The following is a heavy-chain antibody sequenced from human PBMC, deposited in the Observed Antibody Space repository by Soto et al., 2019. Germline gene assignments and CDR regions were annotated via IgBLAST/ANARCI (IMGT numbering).Heavy chain of an antibody. CDR2: ISYDGSNK. CDR1: GFTFSSYG. D-gene: IGHD4-4*01. J-gene: IGHJ6*02. CDR3: AKSNLRNYYYGMDV. Sequence: PGGSLRLSCAASGFTFSSYGMHWVRQAPGKGLEWVAVISYDGSNKYYADSVKGRFTISRDNSRNTLYLQMNGLRAEDTAVYYCAKSNLRNYYYGMDVWGQGTTVTVSS. V-gene: IGHV3-30*18.